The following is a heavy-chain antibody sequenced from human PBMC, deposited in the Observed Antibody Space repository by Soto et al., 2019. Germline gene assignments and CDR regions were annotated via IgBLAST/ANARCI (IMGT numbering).Heavy chain of an antibody. CDR3: AIDLYYYFWRGSPYGMDV. CDR1: GFTFSSYS. V-gene: IGHV3-21*01. Sequence: RGTLRLSCAASGFTFSSYSMNWVRQAPGKGLEWVSSISSSSSYIYYADSVKGRFTISRDNAKNSLYLQMNSLRAEDTAVYYCAIDLYYYFWRGSPYGMDVWGQGTMVTVSS. CDR2: ISSSSSYI. J-gene: IGHJ6*02. D-gene: IGHD3-3*01.